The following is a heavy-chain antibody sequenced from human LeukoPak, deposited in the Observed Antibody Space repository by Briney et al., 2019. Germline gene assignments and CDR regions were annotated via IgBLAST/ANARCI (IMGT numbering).Heavy chain of an antibody. CDR1: GFXFSNYA. J-gene: IGHJ4*02. V-gene: IGHV3-64D*09. CDR3: VKEIGFYDY. Sequence: PGGSLRLSCSASGFXFSNYAIHWVRQAPGKGLEYVSAISSNGGSTYYGDSVKGRFTIFRDNSKNTLYLQMSSLRVEDTALYYCVKEIGFYDYWGQGTLVTVSS. CDR2: ISSNGGST. D-gene: IGHD3-16*01.